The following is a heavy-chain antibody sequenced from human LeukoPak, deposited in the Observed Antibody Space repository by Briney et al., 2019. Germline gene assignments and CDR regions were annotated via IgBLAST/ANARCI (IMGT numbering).Heavy chain of an antibody. V-gene: IGHV6-1*01. CDR3: AREASVTSLVPYWYFDL. CDR1: GDSVSSKSAA. CDR2: TYYRSKWHN. J-gene: IGHJ2*01. D-gene: IGHD4-17*01. Sequence: SQTLSLTCAISGDSVSSKSAAWNWIRQSPSRGLEWLGRTYYRSKWHNDYAISVKSRITINPDTSKNQFSLQLNSVTAADTAVYYCAREASVTSLVPYWYFDLWGRGTLVTVSS.